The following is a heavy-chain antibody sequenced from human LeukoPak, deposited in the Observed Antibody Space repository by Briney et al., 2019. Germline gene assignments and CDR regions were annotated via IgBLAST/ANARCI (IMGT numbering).Heavy chain of an antibody. CDR3: ARDRDYDFWSGRDPNLFDP. D-gene: IGHD3-3*01. J-gene: IGHJ5*02. CDR1: GGTFRSYT. Sequence: SVTVSYKASGGTFRSYTISWVRQAPGQGLEWPGRIIPFLCIANHAQKFQGRVTITADKSTSTAYMELCSLRSEDTAVYYCARDRDYDFWSGRDPNLFDPWGQGTLVTVSS. V-gene: IGHV1-69*04. CDR2: IIPFLCIA.